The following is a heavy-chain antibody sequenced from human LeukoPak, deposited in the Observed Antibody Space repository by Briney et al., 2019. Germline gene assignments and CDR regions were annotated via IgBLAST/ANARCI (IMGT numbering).Heavy chain of an antibody. CDR2: INWNGGST. CDR3: ASRPWGISTFDN. Sequence: PGGSLRLSCAASGFIFDNYGMNWVRQAPGKGLEWVSGINWNGGSTAYADSVKGRFTISRDNAKNSLFLQMNSLRAEDTALYYCASRPWGISTFDNWGQRTMGTGSS. V-gene: IGHV3-20*04. CDR1: GFIFDNYG. D-gene: IGHD7-27*01. J-gene: IGHJ3*02.